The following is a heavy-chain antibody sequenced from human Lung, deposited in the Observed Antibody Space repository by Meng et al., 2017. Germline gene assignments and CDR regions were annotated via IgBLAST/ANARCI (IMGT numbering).Heavy chain of an antibody. J-gene: IGHJ4*02. CDR1: GYTLTSYA. D-gene: IGHD2-8*01. CDR2: INAGNGNT. Sequence: QVQLVQSGAEVMKPGASVKVSCKASGYTLTSYAMHWVRQDPGQRLEWMGWINAGNGNTKYSQKFQGRVTITRDTSASTAYMELSSLRSEDTAVYYCARGEGYCTNGVCSPGYLGQGTLVTVSS. V-gene: IGHV1-3*01. CDR3: ARGEGYCTNGVCSPGY.